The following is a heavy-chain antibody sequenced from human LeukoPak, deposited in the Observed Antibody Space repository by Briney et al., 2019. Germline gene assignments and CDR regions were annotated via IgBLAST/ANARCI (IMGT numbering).Heavy chain of an antibody. CDR2: VSYDGSNK. J-gene: IGHJ4*02. CDR3: AKDLQGLVLGGLDY. V-gene: IGHV3-30*18. D-gene: IGHD6-19*01. Sequence: QPGGSLRLSCAASGFTFSSCAMSWVRQAPGKGLEWVAVVSYDGSNKYYADSVKGRFTISRDNSKNTLYLQMNSLRAEDTAVYYCAKDLQGLVLGGLDYWGQGTLVTVSS. CDR1: GFTFSSCA.